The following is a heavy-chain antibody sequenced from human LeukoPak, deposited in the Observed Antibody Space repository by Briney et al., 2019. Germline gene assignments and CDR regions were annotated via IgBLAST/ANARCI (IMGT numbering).Heavy chain of an antibody. CDR1: EFTFSSYH. D-gene: IGHD3-22*01. CDR2: ISGSGSTT. J-gene: IGHJ6*02. Sequence: GGSLRLSCAVSEFTFSSYHMNWVRQAPGKGLEWVSSISGSGSTTYFADSVKGRFTISRDNSKNTLYLQMNSLRAEDTAVYYCAKDSTVSGSYYGMDIWGQGTTVTVSS. CDR3: AKDSTVSGSYYGMDI. V-gene: IGHV3-23*01.